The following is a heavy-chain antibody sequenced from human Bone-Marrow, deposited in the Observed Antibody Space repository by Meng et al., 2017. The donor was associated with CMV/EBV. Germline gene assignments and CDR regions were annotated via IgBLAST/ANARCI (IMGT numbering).Heavy chain of an antibody. V-gene: IGHV4-59*01. Sequence: GSLRLSCTVSGGSISSYYWSWIRQPPGKGLEWIGYIYYSGSTNYNPSLKSRVTISVDTSKNQFSLKLSSVTAADTAVYYCARVEVPAAIRYWGQGTLVTVSS. D-gene: IGHD2-2*02. J-gene: IGHJ4*02. CDR1: GGSISSYY. CDR3: ARVEVPAAIRY. CDR2: IYYSGST.